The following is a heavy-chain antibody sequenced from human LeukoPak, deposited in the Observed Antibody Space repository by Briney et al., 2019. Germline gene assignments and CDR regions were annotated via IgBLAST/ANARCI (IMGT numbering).Heavy chain of an antibody. J-gene: IGHJ6*03. CDR3: ARESHNSSGWYYYYYYYMDV. V-gene: IGHV4-4*07. CDR2: IYTSGST. CDR1: GGSISSYY. D-gene: IGHD6-19*01. Sequence: VKPSETLSLTCTVSGGSISSYYWSWIRQPAGKGLEWIGRIYTSGSTNYNPSLKSRVTMSVDTSKNQFSLKLSSVTAVDTAVYYCARESHNSSGWYYYYYYYMDVWGKGTTVTVSS.